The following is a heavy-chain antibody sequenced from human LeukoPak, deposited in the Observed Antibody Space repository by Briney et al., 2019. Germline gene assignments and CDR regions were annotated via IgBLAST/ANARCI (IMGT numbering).Heavy chain of an antibody. D-gene: IGHD3-22*01. Sequence: GGSLRLSCATSGFTVSSNYMSCVRQAPGKGLEWVSLIYSGGIACYADSVKGRFTISRENSKKTLYLQMNSVRAEDTAVCYCAREGVRVYDSSGYPNDYWGQGTLVTVSS. J-gene: IGHJ4*02. CDR1: GFTVSSNY. V-gene: IGHV3-53*01. CDR3: AREGVRVYDSSGYPNDY. CDR2: IYSGGIA.